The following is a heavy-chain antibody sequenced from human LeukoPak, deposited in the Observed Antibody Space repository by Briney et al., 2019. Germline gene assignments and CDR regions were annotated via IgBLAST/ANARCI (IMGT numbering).Heavy chain of an antibody. D-gene: IGHD3-10*01. J-gene: IGHJ3*02. CDR3: ARQSMVRGVISPYAFDI. Sequence: GGSLRLSCAASGFTFSSYSMNWVRQAPGKGLEWVSSISSSSSYIYYADSVKGRFTISRDNAKNSLYLQMNSLRAEDTAVYYCARQSMVRGVISPYAFDIWGQGTMVTVSS. CDR2: ISSSSSYI. V-gene: IGHV3-21*01. CDR1: GFTFSSYS.